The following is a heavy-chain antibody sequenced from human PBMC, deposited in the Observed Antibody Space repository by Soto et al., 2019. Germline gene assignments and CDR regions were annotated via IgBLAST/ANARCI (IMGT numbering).Heavy chain of an antibody. CDR2: IKQDGSVK. CDR1: GFTFTDYF. CDR3: ARDKVPGRGYASDI. Sequence: EVQLVESGGGLVQPGGSLRLSCAASGFTFTDYFMTWVRQAPGKGLEWVANIKQDGSVKYYVDSVKGRFTISRDNARNSVYLQMSSLRAEDTAVYYCARDKVPGRGYASDIWGQGTMVTVSS. V-gene: IGHV3-7*03. D-gene: IGHD1-1*01. J-gene: IGHJ3*02.